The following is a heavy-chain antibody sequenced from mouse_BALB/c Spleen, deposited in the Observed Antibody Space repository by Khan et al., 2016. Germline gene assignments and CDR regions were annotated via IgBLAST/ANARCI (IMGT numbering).Heavy chain of an antibody. CDR2: INPDSSTI. CDR1: GFDFSRYW. Sequence: EVKLLESGGGLVQPGGSLKLSCAASGFDFSRYWMSWVRQAPGKGLEWIGEINPDSSTINYTPSLKDKFIISRDNAKNTLYLQMSKVRAEYTAFYYCASTFWYFDVWGAGTTVTVSS. J-gene: IGHJ1*01. CDR3: ASTFWYFDV. V-gene: IGHV4-1*02.